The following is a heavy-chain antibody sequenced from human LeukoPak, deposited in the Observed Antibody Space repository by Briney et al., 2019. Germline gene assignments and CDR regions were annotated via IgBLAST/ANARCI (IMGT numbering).Heavy chain of an antibody. CDR2: IYYSGST. CDR1: GGSISSYY. J-gene: IGHJ4*02. V-gene: IGHV4-59*01. D-gene: IGHD3-22*01. Sequence: PSETLSLTCTVSGGSISSYYWSWIRQPPGKGLEWIGYIYYSGSTNYNPSLKSRVTISVDTSKNQFSLKLSSATAADTAVYYCARDNYDSSGYYLDYWGQGTLVTVSS. CDR3: ARDNYDSSGYYLDY.